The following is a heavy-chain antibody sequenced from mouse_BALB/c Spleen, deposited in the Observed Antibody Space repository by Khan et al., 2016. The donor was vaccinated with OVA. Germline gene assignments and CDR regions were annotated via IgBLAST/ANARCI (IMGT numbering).Heavy chain of an antibody. D-gene: IGHD1-1*01. V-gene: IGHV1S41*01. Sequence: DLVKPGASVKLSCKASGYTFTSYWINWIKQRPGQGLEWIGRIGPGSGSSYYNEMFKGKATLTVDTSSTTAYIQLSSLSSEDSAVYFCARENYYDSSGYAMDYWGQGTSVTVSS. CDR2: IGPGSGSS. CDR1: GYTFTSYW. CDR3: ARENYYDSSGYAMDY. J-gene: IGHJ4*01.